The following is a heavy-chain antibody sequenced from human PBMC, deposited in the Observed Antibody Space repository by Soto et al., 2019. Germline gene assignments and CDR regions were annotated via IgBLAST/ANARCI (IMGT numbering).Heavy chain of an antibody. V-gene: IGHV4-30-4*01. CDR1: GGSISSGDYY. CDR2: IYYSGST. D-gene: IGHD2-2*01. J-gene: IGHJ5*02. Sequence: SETLSLTCTVSGGSISSGDYYWSWIRQPPGKGLEWIGYIYYSGSTYYNPSLKSRVTISVDTSKNQFSLKLSSVTAADTAVYYCARGVPPPFVFFAPDPVPAALGWFDPWGQGTLVTVSS. CDR3: ARGVPPPFVFFAPDPVPAALGWFDP.